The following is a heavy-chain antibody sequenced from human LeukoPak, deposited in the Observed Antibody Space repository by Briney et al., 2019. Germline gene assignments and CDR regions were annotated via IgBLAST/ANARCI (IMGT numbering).Heavy chain of an antibody. CDR1: GFTFSSYW. CDR2: IKQDGGEK. D-gene: IGHD2-15*01. V-gene: IGHV3-7*01. CDR3: AKSDCSGGSCYFDY. Sequence: GGSLRLSCAVSGFTFSSYWMSWVRQAPGKGPEWVANIKQDGGEKFYVDSVKGRFTISRDNAKNSLYLQMNSLRAEDTAVYYCAKSDCSGGSCYFDYWGQGTLVTVSS. J-gene: IGHJ4*02.